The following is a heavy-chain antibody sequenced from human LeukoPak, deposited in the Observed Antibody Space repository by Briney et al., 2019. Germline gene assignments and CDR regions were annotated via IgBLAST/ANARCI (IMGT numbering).Heavy chain of an antibody. Sequence: SETLSLTCAAYGGSFSGYYWSWIRQPPGKGLEWIGEINHSGSTNYNPSLKSRVTISVDTSKNQFSLKLSSVTAADTAVYYCARGLSSIVAGTRSAFDIWGQGTMVTVSS. V-gene: IGHV4-34*01. CDR2: INHSGST. J-gene: IGHJ3*02. CDR3: ARGLSSIVAGTRSAFDI. D-gene: IGHD6-19*01. CDR1: GGSFSGYY.